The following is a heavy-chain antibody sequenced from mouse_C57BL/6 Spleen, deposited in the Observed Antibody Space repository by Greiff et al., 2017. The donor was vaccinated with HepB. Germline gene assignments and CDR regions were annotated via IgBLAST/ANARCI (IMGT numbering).Heavy chain of an antibody. CDR3: ARSSDAMDY. CDR2: INHNKGGT. V-gene: IGHV1-22*01. D-gene: IGHD1-3*01. J-gene: IGHJ4*01. Sequence: EVQLQQSGPELVKPGASVKMSCKASGYTFTDYNMHWVKQSPGKSLEWIGYINHNKGGTSYNQKFKGKATLSVNKAYSTAYLELRSLTSEDSAVDCCARSSDAMDYWGQGTSVTVSS. CDR1: GYTFTDYN.